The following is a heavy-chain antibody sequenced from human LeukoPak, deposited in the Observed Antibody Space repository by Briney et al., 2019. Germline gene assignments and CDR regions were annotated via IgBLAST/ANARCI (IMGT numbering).Heavy chain of an antibody. Sequence: GESLKISCKGSGYSFTSYWVGWVRQMPGKGLEWMGIIYPGDSDTRYSPSFQGQVTISADKSISTAYLQWSSLKASDTAMYYCARGTYYSGYYMDVWGKGTTVTISS. J-gene: IGHJ6*03. D-gene: IGHD4-11*01. CDR3: ARGTYYSGYYMDV. CDR2: IYPGDSDT. V-gene: IGHV5-51*01. CDR1: GYSFTSYW.